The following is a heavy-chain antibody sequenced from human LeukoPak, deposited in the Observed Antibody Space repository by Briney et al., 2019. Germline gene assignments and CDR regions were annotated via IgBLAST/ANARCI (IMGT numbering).Heavy chain of an antibody. CDR3: AREGYGGYCSSTSCYGDWFDP. CDR1: GGSISSYY. CDR2: IYYSGST. V-gene: IGHV4-59*01. Sequence: SETLSLTCTVSGGSISSYYWSWIRQPPGKGLEWIGYIYYSGSTNYNPSLKSRVTISVDTSKNQFSLKLSSVTAADTAVYYCAREGYGGYCSSTSCYGDWFDPWGQGTLVTVSS. J-gene: IGHJ5*02. D-gene: IGHD2-2*01.